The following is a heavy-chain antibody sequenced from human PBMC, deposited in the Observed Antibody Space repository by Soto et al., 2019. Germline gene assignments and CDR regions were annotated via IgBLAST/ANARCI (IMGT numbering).Heavy chain of an antibody. Sequence: AGGSLSLSCAASGFTLGNFSMNWVRQAPGKGLEWVSFISTTSTYIYYADSVRGRFTISRDNTKNSLYLQMNSLRAEDTAVYYCARSYFDASGYRYGMDVWGLGTTVTVSS. CDR1: GFTLGNFS. J-gene: IGHJ6*02. CDR2: ISTTSTYI. V-gene: IGHV3-21*01. D-gene: IGHD3-22*01. CDR3: ARSYFDASGYRYGMDV.